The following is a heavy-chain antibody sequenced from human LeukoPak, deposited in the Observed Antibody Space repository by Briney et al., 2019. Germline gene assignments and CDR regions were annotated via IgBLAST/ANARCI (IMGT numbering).Heavy chain of an antibody. CDR1: GFTFDDYA. J-gene: IGHJ4*02. CDR3: AREHADYYDSSGYQGL. D-gene: IGHD3-22*01. V-gene: IGHV3-9*01. CDR2: ISWNSGSI. Sequence: GRSLRLSCAASGFTFDDYAMHWVRQAPGKGLEWVSGISWNSGSIGYADSVRGRFTISRDNAKNSLYLQMNSLRAEDTAVYYCAREHADYYDSSGYQGLWGQGTLVTVSS.